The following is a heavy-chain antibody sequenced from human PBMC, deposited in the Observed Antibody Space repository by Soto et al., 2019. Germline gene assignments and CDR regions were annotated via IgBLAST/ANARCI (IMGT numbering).Heavy chain of an antibody. D-gene: IGHD6-19*01. CDR2: INSDGSST. CDR3: ARGLGIAVAPDY. V-gene: IGHV3-74*01. J-gene: IGHJ4*02. Sequence: PGGSLRLSCAASGFTFSSYWMSWVRQAPGKGLVWVSRINSDGSSTSYADSVKGRFTISRDNAKNTLYLQMNSLRAEDTAVYYCARGLGIAVAPDYWGQGTLVTVSS. CDR1: GFTFSSYW.